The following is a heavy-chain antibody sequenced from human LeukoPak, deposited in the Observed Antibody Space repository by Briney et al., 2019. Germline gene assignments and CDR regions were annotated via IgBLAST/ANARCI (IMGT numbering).Heavy chain of an antibody. V-gene: IGHV3-30*18. CDR1: GFTFSSYG. CDR3: AKMPDTMIVVVRGDIYYFDY. CDR2: ISYDGSNK. D-gene: IGHD3-22*01. J-gene: IGHJ4*02. Sequence: GGSLRLSCAASGFTFSSYGMHWVRQAPGKGLEWVAVISYDGSNKYYADSVKGRFTISRDNSKNTLYLQMNSLRAEDTAVYYCAKMPDTMIVVVRGDIYYFDYWGQGTLVTVSS.